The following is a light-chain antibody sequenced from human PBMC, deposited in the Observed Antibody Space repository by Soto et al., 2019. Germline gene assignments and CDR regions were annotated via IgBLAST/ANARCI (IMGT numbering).Light chain of an antibody. J-gene: IGKJ4*01. Sequence: EIVMTQSPATLSVSPGERATLSCRASQSVSSNLAWYQQKPGQAPRLLIYGASTRATGIPARFSGSGSGTEFTLIISSLQSEDFAVYYCQQYNNWSGTFGGGTKVEIK. CDR2: GAS. CDR3: QQYNNWSGT. CDR1: QSVSSN. V-gene: IGKV3-15*01.